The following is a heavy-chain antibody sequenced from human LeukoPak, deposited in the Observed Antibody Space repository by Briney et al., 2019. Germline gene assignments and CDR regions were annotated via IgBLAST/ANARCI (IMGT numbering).Heavy chain of an antibody. V-gene: IGHV4-30-4*01. CDR3: ARAAWFGEFGY. J-gene: IGHJ4*02. Sequence: SETLSLTCTVSGGSISSGDYYWSWIRQPPGKGLEWIGYIYYSGSTYYNPSLKSRVTISVDTSKNQFSLKLSSVTAADTAVYYCARAAWFGEFGYWGQGTLVTVSS. CDR2: IYYSGST. CDR1: GGSISSGDYY. D-gene: IGHD3-10*01.